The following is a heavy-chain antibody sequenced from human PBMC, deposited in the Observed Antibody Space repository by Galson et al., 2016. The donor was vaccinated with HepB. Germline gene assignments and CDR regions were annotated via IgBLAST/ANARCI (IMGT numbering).Heavy chain of an antibody. CDR1: GGSFSGYY. V-gene: IGHV4-34*01. CDR2: INHSGST. D-gene: IGHD5-18*01. CDR3: ARGRGGHSYGLDYYYGMDV. Sequence: SETLSLTCAVYGGSFSGYYWSWIRQPPGKGLEWTGEINHSGSTIYNPSLKSRVTMSVDTSKNQFSLRLTSLTAADTAVYYCARGRGGHSYGLDYYYGMDVWGKGTTVTVSS. J-gene: IGHJ6*04.